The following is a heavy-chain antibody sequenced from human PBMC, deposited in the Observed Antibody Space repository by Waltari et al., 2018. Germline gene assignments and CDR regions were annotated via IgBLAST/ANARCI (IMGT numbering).Heavy chain of an antibody. CDR3: ASEFYYGSGSYFDS. V-gene: IGHV4-4*07. Sequence: QVQLQESGPGLVRPSETLSLTCSVSSASIDSLHWNWIRQPAGKGLEWIGRMVSSESTNYNPTLKSRITMSIETSKNQFSLNLKSVTAADTGVYFCASEFYYGSGSYFDSWGQGTLVIVSS. CDR2: MVSSEST. D-gene: IGHD3-10*01. J-gene: IGHJ4*02. CDR1: SASIDSLH.